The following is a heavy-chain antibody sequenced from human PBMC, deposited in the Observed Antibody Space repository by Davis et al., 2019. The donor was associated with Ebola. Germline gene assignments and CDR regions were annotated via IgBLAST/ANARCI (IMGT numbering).Heavy chain of an antibody. Sequence: GGSLRLSCAASGFTFSDYYMSWIRQAPGKGLEWVSYISSSGSTIYYADSVKGRFNISRDNAKNSLYLQMNSLRAEDTAVYYCARSLAIFGVVISYYYYYGMDVWGQGTTVTVSS. CDR2: ISSSGSTI. D-gene: IGHD3-3*01. CDR1: GFTFSDYY. J-gene: IGHJ6*02. V-gene: IGHV3-11*01. CDR3: ARSLAIFGVVISYYYYYGMDV.